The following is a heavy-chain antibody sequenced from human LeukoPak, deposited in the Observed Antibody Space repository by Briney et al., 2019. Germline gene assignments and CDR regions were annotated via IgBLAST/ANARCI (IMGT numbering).Heavy chain of an antibody. V-gene: IGHV4-4*07. D-gene: IGHD3-9*01. CDR2: IYSSGKT. CDR3: AGTPQGDNYFDY. J-gene: IGHJ4*02. Sequence: SETLSLTCTVSGGSISSYYWSWIRQPAGKGLEWIGRIYSSGKTNYNPSLKSRVTMSVDTSNNQLSLMMTSVTAADTAVFYCAGTPQGDNYFDYWGQGHLVTVSS. CDR1: GGSISSYY.